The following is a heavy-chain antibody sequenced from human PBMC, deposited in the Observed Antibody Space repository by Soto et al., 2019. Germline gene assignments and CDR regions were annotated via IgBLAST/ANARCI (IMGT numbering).Heavy chain of an antibody. V-gene: IGHV1-8*01. J-gene: IGHJ5*02. CDR3: TRGDPDHGDYWFDP. CDR1: GYNFTCYD. Sequence: SVKFSCKASGYNFTCYDINWVRQATGQGLEGMGWTNPHSGNTGYAQKFQGRLSKTRNTSISTAYMERSSLRSEDTAVYYCTRGDPDHGDYWFDPWGQGTLVTVS. CDR2: TNPHSGNT. D-gene: IGHD4-17*01.